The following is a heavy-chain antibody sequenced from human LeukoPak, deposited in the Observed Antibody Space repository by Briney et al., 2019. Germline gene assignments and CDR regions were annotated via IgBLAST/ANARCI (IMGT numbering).Heavy chain of an antibody. V-gene: IGHV4-38-2*02. CDR1: GYSISSGYY. CDR3: ASSHYVWGSYRHYPFDY. Sequence: PSETLSLTCTVSGYSISSGYYWGWIRQPPGKGLEWIGSIYHSGSTYYNPSLKSRVTISVDTSKNQFSLKLSSVTAADTAVYYCASSHYVWGSYRHYPFDYWGRGTLVTVSS. CDR2: IYHSGST. J-gene: IGHJ4*02. D-gene: IGHD3-16*02.